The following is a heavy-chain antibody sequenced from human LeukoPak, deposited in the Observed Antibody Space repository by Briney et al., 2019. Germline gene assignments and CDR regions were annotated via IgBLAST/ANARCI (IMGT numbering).Heavy chain of an antibody. CDR2: IKQEGSEK. CDR1: GFIFSSYW. D-gene: IGHD2-2*01. CDR3: ARDQRYCSSSSCPWEPFDY. Sequence: PGGSLRLFCAASGFIFSSYWMSWVRQAPGKGLEWVANIKQEGSEKYYVDSVKGRFTISRDNAKNSLYLQINSLRAEDTAVYYCARDQRYCSSSSCPWEPFDYWGQGTLVTVSS. J-gene: IGHJ4*02. V-gene: IGHV3-7*05.